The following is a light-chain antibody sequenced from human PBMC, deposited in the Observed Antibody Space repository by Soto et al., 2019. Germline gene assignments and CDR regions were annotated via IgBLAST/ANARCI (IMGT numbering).Light chain of an antibody. Sequence: IVLTHSPGTLSLSPGERATLSCRASQSVSSSYLVWYQQKPGQPPRLLIYGASSRATGLPARFAGSGSGTEFILTISSLQSEDFAVYYCHQYNNWPRTFGQGTKVDIK. CDR1: QSVSSS. CDR2: GAS. CDR3: HQYNNWPRT. J-gene: IGKJ1*01. V-gene: IGKV3-15*01.